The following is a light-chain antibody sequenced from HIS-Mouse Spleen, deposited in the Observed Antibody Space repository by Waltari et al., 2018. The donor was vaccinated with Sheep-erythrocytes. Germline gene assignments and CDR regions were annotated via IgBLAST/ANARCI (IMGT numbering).Light chain of an antibody. J-gene: IGLJ3*02. Sequence: QSALTQPASVSGSPGQSITISCTGTSSDVGGYNYVSWYQQHPGKAPKLMIYDVSNRPSWVSNRFSGSKSGNTASLTISVLQAEDEADYYCSSYTSSSTSWVFGGGTKLTVL. CDR1: SSDVGGYNY. CDR2: DVS. V-gene: IGLV2-14*03. CDR3: SSYTSSSTSWV.